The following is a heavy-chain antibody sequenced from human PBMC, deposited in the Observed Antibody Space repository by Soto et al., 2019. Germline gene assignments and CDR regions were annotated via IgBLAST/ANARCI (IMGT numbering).Heavy chain of an antibody. Sequence: ASVKVSCKASGYTFTSYYMHWVRQAPGQGLEWMGIINPSGGSTSYAQKFQGRVTMTRDTSTSTVYMELSSLRSEDTAVYYCARGTKGGSMIVVVITSSFDYWGQGTLVTVSS. D-gene: IGHD3-22*01. CDR2: INPSGGST. J-gene: IGHJ4*02. CDR1: GYTFTSYY. V-gene: IGHV1-46*01. CDR3: ARGTKGGSMIVVVITSSFDY.